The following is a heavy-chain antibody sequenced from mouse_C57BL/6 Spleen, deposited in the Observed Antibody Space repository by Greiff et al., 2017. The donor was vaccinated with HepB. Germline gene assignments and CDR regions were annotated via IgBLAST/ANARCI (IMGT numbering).Heavy chain of an antibody. CDR1: GFTFSSYG. D-gene: IGHD1-1*01. V-gene: IGHV5-6*01. J-gene: IGHJ4*01. CDR3: ARQIGSSLYYAMDY. Sequence: EVQRVESGGDLVKPGGSLKLSCAASGFTFSSYGMSWVRQTPDKRLGWVATISSGGSYTYYPDSVKGRFTISRDNAKNTLYLQMSSLKSEDTAMYYCARQIGSSLYYAMDYWGQGTSVTVSS. CDR2: ISSGGSYT.